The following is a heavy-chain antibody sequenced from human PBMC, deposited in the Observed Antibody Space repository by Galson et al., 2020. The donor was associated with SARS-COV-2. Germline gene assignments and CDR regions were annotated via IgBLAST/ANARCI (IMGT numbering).Heavy chain of an antibody. CDR1: VGSFSGFS. CDR3: ARGRIGVVPAPILGLGPYYEYYAMDV. CDR2: IHHSGSA. Sequence: ETSETLSLTCAVSVGSFSGFSWSWVRQSPWQVLDWSGEIHHSGSANYNPSLKNRVTISGDTSKHQFSLKLTSVTAAETGVYFCARGRIGVVPAPILGLGPYYEYYAMDVWGQGTTITVSS. D-gene: IGHD2-2*01. J-gene: IGHJ6*02. V-gene: IGHV4-34*01.